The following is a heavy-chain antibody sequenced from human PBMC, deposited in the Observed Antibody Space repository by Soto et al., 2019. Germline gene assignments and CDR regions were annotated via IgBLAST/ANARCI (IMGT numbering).Heavy chain of an antibody. J-gene: IGHJ4*02. Sequence: EVQLVESGGGLVQPGGSLRLSCAASGFTFSSYEMNWVRQAPGKGLEWVSYISSSGSTIYYADSVKGRFTISRDNAKYSLYLQMNSLRAEDTAVYYCARDRGEQQPDYWGQGTLLTASS. V-gene: IGHV3-48*03. CDR3: ARDRGEQQPDY. D-gene: IGHD6-13*01. CDR1: GFTFSSYE. CDR2: ISSSGSTI.